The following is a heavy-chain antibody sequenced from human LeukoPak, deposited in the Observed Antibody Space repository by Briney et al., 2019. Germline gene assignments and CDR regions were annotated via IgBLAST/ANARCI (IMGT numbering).Heavy chain of an antibody. CDR1: GYTFTSYG. Sequence: GASVKVSCKASGYTFTSYGISWVRQAPGQGLEWMGWINPNSGGTNYAQKFQGRVTMTRDTSISTAYMELSRLRSDDTAVYYCASQFIAAAEWENWFDPWGQGTLVTVSS. V-gene: IGHV1-2*02. CDR2: INPNSGGT. CDR3: ASQFIAAAEWENWFDP. D-gene: IGHD6-13*01. J-gene: IGHJ5*02.